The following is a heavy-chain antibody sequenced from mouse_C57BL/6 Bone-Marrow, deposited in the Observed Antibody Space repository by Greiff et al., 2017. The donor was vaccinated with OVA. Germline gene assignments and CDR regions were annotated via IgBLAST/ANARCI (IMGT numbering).Heavy chain of an antibody. Sequence: VQLQQPGAELVKPGASVKLSCKASGYTFTSYWMHWVKQRPGQGLEWIGMIHPNSGSTNYNEKFKSKATLTVDKSSSTAYMQLSSLTSEDSAVYYCAREAVTTLYYYAMDYWGQGTSVTVSS. J-gene: IGHJ4*01. D-gene: IGHD2-1*01. CDR2: IHPNSGST. V-gene: IGHV1-64*01. CDR3: AREAVTTLYYYAMDY. CDR1: GYTFTSYW.